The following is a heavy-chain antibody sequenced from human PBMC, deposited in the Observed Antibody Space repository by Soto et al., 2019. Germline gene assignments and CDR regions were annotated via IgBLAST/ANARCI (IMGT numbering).Heavy chain of an antibody. CDR2: IYYSGST. J-gene: IGHJ4*02. D-gene: IGHD2-15*01. V-gene: IGHV4-59*01. CDR1: GGSISRYY. Sequence: QVQLQESGPGLVKPSETLSLTCTVSGGSISRYYWSWIRQPPGKGLEWIGYIYYSGSTNYNPSLKSRVTISVDTSKNQFSLKLSSVTAADTAVYYCARVYCSGGSCYLDYWGQGTLVTVSS. CDR3: ARVYCSGGSCYLDY.